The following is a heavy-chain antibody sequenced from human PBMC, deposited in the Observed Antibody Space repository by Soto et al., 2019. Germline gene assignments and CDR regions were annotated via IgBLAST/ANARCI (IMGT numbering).Heavy chain of an antibody. CDR1: GFTFGDYA. Sequence: GGSLRLSCTASGFTFGDYAMSWVRQAPGKGLEWVGFIRSKAYGGTTEYAASVKGRFTISRDDSKSIAYLQMNSLKTEDTAVYYCTREKWYCSGGSCCYNWFDPWGQGTMVTVSS. J-gene: IGHJ5*02. CDR3: TREKWYCSGGSCCYNWFDP. D-gene: IGHD2-15*01. CDR2: IRSKAYGGTT. V-gene: IGHV3-49*04.